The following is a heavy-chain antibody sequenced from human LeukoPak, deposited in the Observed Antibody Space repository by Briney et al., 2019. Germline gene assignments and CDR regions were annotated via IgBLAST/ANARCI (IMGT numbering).Heavy chain of an antibody. J-gene: IGHJ4*02. CDR2: IYTSGST. CDR3: AREDLRYDSSGYWSVYYFDY. CDR1: SGSISSYY. Sequence: SETLSLTCTVSSGSISSYYWSWIRQPAGKGLEWIGRIYTSGSTNYNPSLKSRVTMSVDTSKNQFSLKLSSVTAADTAVYYCAREDLRYDSSGYWSVYYFDYWGQGTLVTVSS. D-gene: IGHD3-22*01. V-gene: IGHV4-4*07.